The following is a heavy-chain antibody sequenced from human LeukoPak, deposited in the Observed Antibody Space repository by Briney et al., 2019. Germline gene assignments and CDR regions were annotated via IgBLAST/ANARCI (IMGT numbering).Heavy chain of an antibody. CDR1: GGSLSSYY. CDR2: IYYSGST. V-gene: IGHV4-59*01. CDR3: ARMGCYDFWSGSNYAFDI. J-gene: IGHJ3*02. Sequence: SETLSLTCTVSGGSLSSYYWSWIRQPPGKGLEWIGYIYYSGSTNYNPSLKSRVTISVDTSKNQFSLKLSSVTAADTAVYYCARMGCYDFWSGSNYAFDIWGQGTMVTVSS. D-gene: IGHD3-3*01.